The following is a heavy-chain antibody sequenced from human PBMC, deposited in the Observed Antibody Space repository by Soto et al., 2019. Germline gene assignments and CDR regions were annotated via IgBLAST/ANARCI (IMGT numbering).Heavy chain of an antibody. D-gene: IGHD1-26*01. CDR1: GFTFSNAW. V-gene: IGHV3-15*07. Sequence: PGGSLRLSCAASGFTFSNAWMNWVRQAPGKGLEWVGRIKSKTDGGTTDYAAPVKGRFTISRDDSKNTLYLQMNSLKTEDTAVYYCTTDHVVGAIDPYYYYYGMDVWGQGTTVTVSS. CDR3: TTDHVVGAIDPYYYYYGMDV. CDR2: IKSKTDGGTT. J-gene: IGHJ6*02.